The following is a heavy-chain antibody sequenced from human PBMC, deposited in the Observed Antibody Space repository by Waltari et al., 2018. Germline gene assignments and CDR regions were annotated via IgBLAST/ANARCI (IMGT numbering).Heavy chain of an antibody. V-gene: IGHV4-34*01. Sequence: QGQLQKWAAGLLTPSAPLPLTCAVYGGSLSAYSWIWYLKPPGKGMHWNGEINHSGSTNYTPTLTSRVTISVDTSKNQFSLTLSSVTAADTAVYYCARVGRSTYANITFYYYYYMDVWGKGTTVTVSS. CDR3: ARVGRSTYANITFYYYYYMDV. J-gene: IGHJ6*03. D-gene: IGHD2-8*01. CDR1: GGSLSAYS. CDR2: INHSGST.